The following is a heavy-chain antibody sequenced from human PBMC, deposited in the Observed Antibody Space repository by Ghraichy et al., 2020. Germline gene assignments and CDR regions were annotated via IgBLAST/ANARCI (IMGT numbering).Heavy chain of an antibody. CDR3: ANLPTPLSTPGIAAAGTS. CDR2: ISAYNGNT. J-gene: IGHJ5*02. V-gene: IGHV1-18*01. D-gene: IGHD6-13*01. Sequence: ASVKVSCKASGYTFTSYGISWVRQAPGQGLEWMGWISAYNGNTNYAQKLQGRVTMTTDTSTSTAYMELRSLRSDDTAVYYCANLPTPLSTPGIAAAGTSWGQGTLVTVSS. CDR1: GYTFTSYG.